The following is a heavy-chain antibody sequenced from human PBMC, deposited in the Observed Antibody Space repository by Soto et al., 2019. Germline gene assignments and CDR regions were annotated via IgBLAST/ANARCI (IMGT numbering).Heavy chain of an antibody. CDR1: GFIFSSYG. V-gene: IGHV3-33*01. J-gene: IGHJ6*02. D-gene: IGHD7-27*01. CDR2: IWYDGSNK. CDR3: ARGNLGYHGMDV. Sequence: QVQLVESGGGVVQPGRSLRLTCAASGFIFSSYGMHWVRQAPGKGLEWVAVIWYDGSNKYYADSVKGRFTISRDNSKNTLYLQMNSLRVEDTAVYYSARGNLGYHGMDVWGQGTTVTVSS.